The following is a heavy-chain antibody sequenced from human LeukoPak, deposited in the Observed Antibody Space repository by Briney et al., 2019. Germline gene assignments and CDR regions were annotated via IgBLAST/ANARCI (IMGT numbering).Heavy chain of an antibody. V-gene: IGHV4-59*01. Sequence: SETLSPTCTVSSGATSRYYWSCIRQPPRKGLEWIGCNSYSGSTNYNPSLKSRVTISVDPSKNQFSLKLSSVTAADTAVYYCARYCSGGSCYSFDAFDIWGEGTMVTVSS. CDR1: SGATSRYY. J-gene: IGHJ3*02. CDR3: ARYCSGGSCYSFDAFDI. D-gene: IGHD2-15*01. CDR2: NSYSGST.